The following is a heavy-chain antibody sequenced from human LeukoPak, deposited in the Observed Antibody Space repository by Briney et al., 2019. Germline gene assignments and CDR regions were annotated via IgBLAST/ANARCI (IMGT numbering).Heavy chain of an antibody. CDR3: ASYCSSTSCLFAHAFDI. Sequence: PSETLSLTCAVSGGSISSGDYYWSWIRQPPGKGLEWIVYIYYSGSTYYNPSLKSRVTISVDTSKNQFSLKLSSVTAADTAVYYCASYCSSTSCLFAHAFDIWGQGTMVTVSS. CDR2: IYYSGST. J-gene: IGHJ3*02. CDR1: GGSISSGDYY. D-gene: IGHD2-2*01. V-gene: IGHV4-30-4*01.